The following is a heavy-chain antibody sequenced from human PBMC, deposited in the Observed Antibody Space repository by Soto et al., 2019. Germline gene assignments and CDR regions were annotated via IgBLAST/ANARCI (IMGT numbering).Heavy chain of an antibody. D-gene: IGHD2-2*01. Sequence: SETLSLTCVVSGGSIGSGGYWWSWIRQHPGRGLEWIGFVSYTGNTQYNPSLKSRVNISVDTSTKQFSLKLSSVTAADTAVYYCARGTLVWGQGTLVTVS. CDR1: GGSIGSGGYW. CDR3: ARGTLV. V-gene: IGHV4-31*11. CDR2: VSYTGNT. J-gene: IGHJ4*02.